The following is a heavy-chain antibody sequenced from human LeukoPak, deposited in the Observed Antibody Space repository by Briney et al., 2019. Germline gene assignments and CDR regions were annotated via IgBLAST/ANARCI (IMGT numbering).Heavy chain of an antibody. CDR3: ARAVGGDGSGSL. Sequence: SETLSLTCTVSGDSISTYYWSWIRQPPGKGLEWIGYIYYRVTSDYNPSLKSRVTISVDMSTRQISLKLSSVTAADTAVYYCARAVGGDGSGSLWGPGTLVTVSS. J-gene: IGHJ4*02. D-gene: IGHD3-10*01. CDR1: GDSISTYY. CDR2: IYYRVTS. V-gene: IGHV4-59*01.